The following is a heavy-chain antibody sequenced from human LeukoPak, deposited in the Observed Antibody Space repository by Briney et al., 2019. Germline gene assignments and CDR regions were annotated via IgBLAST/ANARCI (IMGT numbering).Heavy chain of an antibody. CDR2: MNPNRGNT. CDR1: GYTFTSYD. Sequence: ASVKVPCKASGYTFTSYDINWVRQATGQGLEWMGWMNPNRGNTGYAQKFQGRVTITRNTSISTAYMELSSLRSEDTAVYYCARGDYGSGSYYPYYYYYMDVWGKGTTVTVSS. J-gene: IGHJ6*03. CDR3: ARGDYGSGSYYPYYYYYMDV. D-gene: IGHD3-10*01. V-gene: IGHV1-8*03.